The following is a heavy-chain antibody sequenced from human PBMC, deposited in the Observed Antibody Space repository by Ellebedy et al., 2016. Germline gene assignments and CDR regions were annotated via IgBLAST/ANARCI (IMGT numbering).Heavy chain of an antibody. V-gene: IGHV3-74*01. J-gene: IGHJ6*04. CDR1: GFTFSSHW. CDR2: ISTDGSST. CDR3: ARGSITVFGGVDV. Sequence: GGSLRLXXAVSGFTFSSHWMHWVRQAPGKGLVWVSRISTDGSSTNYADSVKGRFTISRDNAKNTLYLQMNSLRAKDTAVYYCARGSITVFGGVDVWGKGTTVTVSS. D-gene: IGHD3-3*01.